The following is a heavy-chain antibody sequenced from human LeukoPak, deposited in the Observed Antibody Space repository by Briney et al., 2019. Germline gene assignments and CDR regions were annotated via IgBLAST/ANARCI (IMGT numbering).Heavy chain of an antibody. Sequence: AGESLRLSCAASGFTFSSYGMHWVRQAPGKGLEWVTFIRSDGSNKYYADSVKGRFTISRDISKNTLYLQMNSLRAEDTAVYYCARAQIISSTSCQFGFWGQGTLVTVSS. CDR3: ARAQIISSTSCQFGF. D-gene: IGHD2-2*01. CDR1: GFTFSSYG. CDR2: IRSDGSNK. J-gene: IGHJ4*02. V-gene: IGHV3-30*02.